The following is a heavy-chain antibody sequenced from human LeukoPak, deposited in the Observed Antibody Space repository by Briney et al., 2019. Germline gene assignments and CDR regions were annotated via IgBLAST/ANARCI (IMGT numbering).Heavy chain of an antibody. J-gene: IGHJ5*02. CDR1: GASVTSGHYC. CDR2: VHFNGHT. CDR3: AKLPTGFPNWFDP. D-gene: IGHD3-10*01. Sequence: SETLSLTCTVSGASVTSGHYCWGWVRQSPGKGLEWIASVHFNGHTYSNPSLSTRVTMSIDTSKNQFSLKLTSLTAADTAMYYCAKLPTGFPNWFDPWGQGTLVTVSS. V-gene: IGHV4-39*01.